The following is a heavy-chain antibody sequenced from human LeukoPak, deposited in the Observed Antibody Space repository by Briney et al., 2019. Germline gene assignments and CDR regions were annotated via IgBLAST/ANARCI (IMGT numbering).Heavy chain of an antibody. V-gene: IGHV4-59*01. Sequence: KPSETLSLTCAVSGGSTSSYYSSWIRQPPGKGLEWVGYIYYSGSTNYNPSLKSRVTISVDTSKIQLSLKLSSVTAADTAVYYCASSHTYQPYYFDYWGQGTLVSVSS. CDR2: IYYSGST. CDR3: ASSHTYQPYYFDY. J-gene: IGHJ4*02. CDR1: GGSTSSYY. D-gene: IGHD3-16*01.